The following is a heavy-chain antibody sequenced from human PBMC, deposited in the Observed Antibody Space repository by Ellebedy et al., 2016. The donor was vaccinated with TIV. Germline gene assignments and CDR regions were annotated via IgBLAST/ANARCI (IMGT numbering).Heavy chain of an antibody. D-gene: IGHD6-13*01. J-gene: IGHJ4*02. V-gene: IGHV1-46*01. CDR3: TCLQLGIADYFDY. CDR1: GYTFTKYY. CDR2: INPSGGST. Sequence: ASVKVSCKASGYTFTKYYMHWVRQAPGQGLEWMGKINPSGGSTSYAQKFQGRVTMTRDTSTSTVYMELSSLRSEATAVYYCTCLQLGIADYFDYWGQGALVTVSS.